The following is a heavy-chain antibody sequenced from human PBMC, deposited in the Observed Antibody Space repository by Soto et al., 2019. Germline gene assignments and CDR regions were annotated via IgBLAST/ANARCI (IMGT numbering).Heavy chain of an antibody. CDR1: GGSISSGGYY. CDR2: IYYSGIT. J-gene: IGHJ6*02. D-gene: IGHD4-17*01. V-gene: IGHV4-31*03. CDR3: ARNIGVTTNYYGMDV. Sequence: PSETLSLTCTVSGGSISSGGYYWSWIRQHPGKGLEWIGYIYYSGITYYNPSPKSRVTISVDTSKNQFSLKLSSVTAADTAVYYCARNIGVTTNYYGMDVWGQGTTVTVSS.